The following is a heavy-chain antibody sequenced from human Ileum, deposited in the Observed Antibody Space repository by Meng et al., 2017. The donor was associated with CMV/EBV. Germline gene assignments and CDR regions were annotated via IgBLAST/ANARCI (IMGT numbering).Heavy chain of an antibody. V-gene: IGHV4-59*01. CDR2: IFYQTST. CDR3: AREKTQSYYPSRYFDY. D-gene: IGHD1-26*01. Sequence: QVQLQESGPGLVKPSETLSLTCIVSGGSISTYYWSWFRQPPGKGLEWIGYIFYQTSTNYDPALKSRVTISLDTSNKQFSLRLSSVTAADTAIYYCAREKTQSYYPSRYFDYWGQGTLVTVSS. CDR1: GGSISTYY. J-gene: IGHJ4*02.